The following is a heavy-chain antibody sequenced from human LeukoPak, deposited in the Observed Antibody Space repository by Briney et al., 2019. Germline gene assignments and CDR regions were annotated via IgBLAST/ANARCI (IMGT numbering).Heavy chain of an antibody. D-gene: IGHD3-3*01. V-gene: IGHV3-23*01. Sequence: GGSLRLSCAASGFTFSSHGMHWVRQAPGKGLEWVSGIGGTDGKTYYADSAKGRFTVSRDNSKNTLFLQMNSLRVEDTAIYYCATAFRVTTFGGGYWGQGTLVTVSS. CDR1: GFTFSSHG. CDR2: IGGTDGKT. CDR3: ATAFRVTTFGGGY. J-gene: IGHJ4*02.